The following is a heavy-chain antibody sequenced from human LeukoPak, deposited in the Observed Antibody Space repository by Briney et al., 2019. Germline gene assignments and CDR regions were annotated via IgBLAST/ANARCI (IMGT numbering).Heavy chain of an antibody. CDR2: IYSSGST. CDR3: ARTIVVVVAAPTYYYYYYYMDV. V-gene: IGHV4-39*07. CDR1: GASISSGSNY. D-gene: IGHD2-15*01. J-gene: IGHJ6*03. Sequence: PSETLSLTCSVSGASISSGSNYWGWIRQPPGKTLEWIGSIYSSGSTYYNPSLKSRVTILVDTSKNQFSLKLSSVTAADTAVYYCARTIVVVVAAPTYYYYYYYMDVWGKGTTVTISS.